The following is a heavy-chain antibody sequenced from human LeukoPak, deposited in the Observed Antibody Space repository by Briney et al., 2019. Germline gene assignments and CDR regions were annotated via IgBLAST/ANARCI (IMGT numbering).Heavy chain of an antibody. CDR2: ISSSGSTI. Sequence: GGSLRLSCAASGFTFSDYYMSWIRQAPGKGLEWVSYISSSGSTIYYADSVKGRFIISRDNAKNSLYLQMNSLRAEDTAVYYCAMKNKPNYYYYYYMDVWGKGTTVTVSS. J-gene: IGHJ6*03. V-gene: IGHV3-11*01. CDR1: GFTFSDYY. CDR3: AMKNKPNYYYYYYMDV.